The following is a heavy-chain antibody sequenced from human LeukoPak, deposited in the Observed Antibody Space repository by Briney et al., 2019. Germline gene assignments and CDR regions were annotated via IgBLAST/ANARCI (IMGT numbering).Heavy chain of an antibody. CDR3: ASFSGY. CDR1: GFTFSIHE. CDR2: ISGSGRSV. Sequence: GGSLRLSCAASGFTFSIHEMTWVPQAPGRGLVGVSYISGSGRSVSYTDSVRGPFTISRDNAKNSLYLQMNNLSAEDTAVYYCASFSGYRGPGALVNV. D-gene: IGHD1-26*01. J-gene: IGHJ4*02. V-gene: IGHV3-48*03.